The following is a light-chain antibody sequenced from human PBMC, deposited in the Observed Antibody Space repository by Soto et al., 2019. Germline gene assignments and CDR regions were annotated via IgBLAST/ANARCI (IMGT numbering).Light chain of an antibody. J-gene: IGKJ4*01. CDR3: QHYVNWPLT. V-gene: IGKV3-15*01. CDR2: AAS. CDR1: QGIGNT. Sequence: EIVLTQSPATLSVSPGEAAPLSCMSSQGIGNTLAWYQQKPGQTPRLLIYAASIGATGVPARFSGSGSGTDFTLTINSLQSEDFAVYYCQHYVNWPLTFGGGTKVDIK.